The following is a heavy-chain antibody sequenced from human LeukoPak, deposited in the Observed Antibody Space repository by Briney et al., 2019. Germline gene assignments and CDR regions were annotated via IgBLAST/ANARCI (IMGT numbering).Heavy chain of an antibody. V-gene: IGHV1-2*02. CDR1: GYTFTGYY. CDR3: ARANLYGAPWIWFDP. J-gene: IGHJ5*02. Sequence: ASVKVSCKASGYTFTGYYMHWVRQAPGQGLEWMGWINPNSGGTNYAQKFQGRVTMTRDTSISTAYMELSRLRSDDTAVYYCARANLYGAPWIWFDPWGQGTLVTVSS. D-gene: IGHD4-17*01. CDR2: INPNSGGT.